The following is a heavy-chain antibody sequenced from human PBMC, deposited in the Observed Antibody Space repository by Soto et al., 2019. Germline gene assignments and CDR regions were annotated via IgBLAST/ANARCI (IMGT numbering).Heavy chain of an antibody. Sequence: QVQLVESGGGVVQPGRSLRLSCAASGFTFSSYAMHWVRQAPGTGLEWVAVISYDGRDKYYPDSVKGRFTISRDNSKNTLYLQMNSRRAEDTAVYYCARSAGGSYPQYDYWGQGTLVTVSS. V-gene: IGHV3-30*04. CDR3: ARSAGGSYPQYDY. J-gene: IGHJ4*02. D-gene: IGHD1-26*01. CDR1: GFTFSSYA. CDR2: ISYDGRDK.